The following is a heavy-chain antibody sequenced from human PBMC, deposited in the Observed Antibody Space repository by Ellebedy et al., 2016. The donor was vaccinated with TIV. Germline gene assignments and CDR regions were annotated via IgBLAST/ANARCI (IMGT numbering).Heavy chain of an antibody. D-gene: IGHD3-10*01. J-gene: IGHJ6*02. CDR1: GDSISSSH. Sequence: MPSETLSLTCTVSGDSISSSHWNWIRQPPGKGLEWIGCIPYNGRANYNPSLKSRVTVSPDTSNNQFSLKLSSVTAADTAIYYSARGLKASTLVRGVVRYYCGMDVWGQGTTVTVSS. CDR3: ARGLKASTLVRGVVRYYCGMDV. CDR2: IPYNGRA. V-gene: IGHV4-59*08.